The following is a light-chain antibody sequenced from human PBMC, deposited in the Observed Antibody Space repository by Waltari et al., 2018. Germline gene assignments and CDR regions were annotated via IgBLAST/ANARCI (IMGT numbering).Light chain of an antibody. CDR3: QEYNSFSRA. J-gene: IGKJ1*01. CDR1: QNINRY. V-gene: IGKV1-5*03. Sequence: DIQMTQSPSTLSASVGDRVTISCRASQNINRYLAWYQQKPGQAPQLLIYKASNLEGGVPSRFSGSGSGTEFTLTINSLQPGDFATYYCQEYNSFSRAFGQGTKVDIK. CDR2: KAS.